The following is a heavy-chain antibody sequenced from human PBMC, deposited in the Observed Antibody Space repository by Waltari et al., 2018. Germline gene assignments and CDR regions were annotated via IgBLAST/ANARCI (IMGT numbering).Heavy chain of an antibody. CDR2: SSGSGAST. CDR1: GFTFTHYA. Sequence: EVQLVAHGGGLVQPGGSLRISCAASGFTFTHYAMSWGRQVPGKGVEWVSASSGSGASTNVADSVKGRFSISRDNSKEMIYLQMNSLRVEDTAIYYCSAAGDYWGQGTQVTVSS. V-gene: IGHV3-23*04. D-gene: IGHD2-15*01. CDR3: SAAGDY. J-gene: IGHJ4*02.